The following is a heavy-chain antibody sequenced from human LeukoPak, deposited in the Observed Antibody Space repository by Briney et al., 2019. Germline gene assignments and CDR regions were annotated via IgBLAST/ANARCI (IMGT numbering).Heavy chain of an antibody. CDR2: ISAYRGNK. J-gene: IGHJ4*02. CDR1: GYTFSNYG. Sequence: VSVKVSCQAFGYTFSNYGISWVRQAPGQGLEWVGWISAYRGNKNYAQKLQGRATMTAVTSPNTAYLELRSLRSDDTAVYYRARGHLGYHDNSGYLRLVYWGERTLVTPSS. V-gene: IGHV1-18*01. CDR3: ARGHLGYHDNSGYLRLVY. D-gene: IGHD3-22*01.